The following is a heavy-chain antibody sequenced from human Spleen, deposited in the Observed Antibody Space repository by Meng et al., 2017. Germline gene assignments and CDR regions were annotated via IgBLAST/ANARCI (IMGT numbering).Heavy chain of an antibody. V-gene: IGHV3-30*19. D-gene: IGHD5-24*01. CDR2: LWYDGSNK. CDR1: GFTFSSYG. Sequence: GESLKISCAASGFTFSSYGVHWVRQAPGKRLEWVAVLWYDGSNKYYADSVKGRFTISRDNSKNTLYLQMNSLRAEDTAVYYCARQSEEGWLQLEAFDIWGQGTMVTVSS. CDR3: ARQSEEGWLQLEAFDI. J-gene: IGHJ3*02.